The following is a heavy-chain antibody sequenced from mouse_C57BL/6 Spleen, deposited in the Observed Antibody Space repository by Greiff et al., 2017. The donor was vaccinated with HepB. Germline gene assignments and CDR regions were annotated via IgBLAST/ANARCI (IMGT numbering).Heavy chain of an antibody. CDR2: IFPGSGST. J-gene: IGHJ4*01. D-gene: IGHD2-1*01. CDR3: ARSIYYGTHYAMDY. V-gene: IGHV1-56*01. Sequence: QLQQSGPELVRPGASVKISCKAPGYTFTSHWMQWVRQRPGQGLEWIGEIFPGSGSTYYNEKFKGKATLTVDTSSSTAYMQLSSLTSEDSAVYFCARSIYYGTHYAMDYWGQGTSVTVSS. CDR1: GYTFTSHW.